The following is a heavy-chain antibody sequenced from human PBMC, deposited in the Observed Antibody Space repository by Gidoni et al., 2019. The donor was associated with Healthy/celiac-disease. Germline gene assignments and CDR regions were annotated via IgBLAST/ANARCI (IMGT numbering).Heavy chain of an antibody. CDR3: ADLSRSSG. D-gene: IGHD3-22*01. J-gene: IGHJ4*02. V-gene: IGHV3-30-3*01. CDR1: GFPFSSYA. Sequence: QVQLLESGGGVVPPGRSLRLSCAASGFPFSSYAMNWVRQAPGKGLEWVAVISYDGSNKYYADSVKGRFTISRDNSKNTLYLQMNSLRAEDTAVYYCADLSRSSGWGQGTLVTVSS. CDR2: ISYDGSNK.